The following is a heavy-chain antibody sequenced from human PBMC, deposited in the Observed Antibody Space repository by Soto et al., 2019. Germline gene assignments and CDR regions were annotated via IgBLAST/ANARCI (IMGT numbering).Heavy chain of an antibody. CDR1: GYSFPSYW. V-gene: IGHV5-10-1*01. CDR3: ARLAMAARRGYYGMDV. Sequence: EVQLVQSGAEVKKPGESLRISCKGSGYSFPSYWISWVRQMPGKGLEWMGRIDPSDSYTNYSPSFQGHVTISADKSISTAYLQWSSLKASDTAMYYCARLAMAARRGYYGMDVWGQGTTVTVSS. D-gene: IGHD5-12*01. J-gene: IGHJ6*02. CDR2: IDPSDSYT.